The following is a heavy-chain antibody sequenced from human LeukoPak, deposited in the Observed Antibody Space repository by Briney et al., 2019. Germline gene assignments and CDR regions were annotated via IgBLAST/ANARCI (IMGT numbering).Heavy chain of an antibody. J-gene: IGHJ4*02. V-gene: IGHV3-7*01. D-gene: IGHD3-22*01. CDR1: GFTFSTYW. CDR3: ASDPPPEDNSGYLDY. CDR2: IKYDGSDT. Sequence: PGGSLRLSCAASGFTFSTYWMTWVRQAPGKGLEWVANIKYDGSDTHYVESVKGRFTISRDNDKNSLYLQMTSLREEDTAVYYCASDPPPEDNSGYLDYWGQGTLVTVSS.